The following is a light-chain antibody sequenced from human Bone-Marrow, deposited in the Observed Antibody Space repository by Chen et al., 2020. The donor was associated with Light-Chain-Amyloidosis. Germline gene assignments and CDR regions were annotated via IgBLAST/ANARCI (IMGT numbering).Light chain of an antibody. CDR3: SSFTITNTWI. Sequence: QSALTQPASVSGSPGQEITTPCTGTSSDVGGYNYVSWYQQPPGKAPNLMIYEVTNRPSGISIRFSGSKSGNTASLTISGLQAEDEADYYCSSFTITNTWIFGGGTKLTVL. J-gene: IGLJ2*01. V-gene: IGLV2-14*01. CDR2: EVT. CDR1: SSDVGGYNY.